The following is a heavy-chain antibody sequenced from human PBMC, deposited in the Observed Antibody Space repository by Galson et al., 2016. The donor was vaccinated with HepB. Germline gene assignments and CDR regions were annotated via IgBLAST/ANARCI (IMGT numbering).Heavy chain of an antibody. CDR3: ANQDCSGGSCYDGYFQH. J-gene: IGHJ1*01. CDR1: GFTFSDYA. D-gene: IGHD2-15*01. CDR2: IRTSSSVT. V-gene: IGHV3-23*01. Sequence: SLRLSCAASGFTFSDYAMSWVRQAPGKGLEWVSGIRTSSSVTYQADSVKGRFTISRDNSKNTLYLQINSLRADDTAVYYCANQDCSGGSCYDGYFQHWGQGTLVTVSS.